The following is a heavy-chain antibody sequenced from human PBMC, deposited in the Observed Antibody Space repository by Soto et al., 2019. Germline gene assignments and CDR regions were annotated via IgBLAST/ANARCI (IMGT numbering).Heavy chain of an antibody. CDR3: ARGSKDSYPGSRVFDL. CDR1: GFTFSDYY. Sequence: GGSLKLSWAASGFTFSDYYMSWIRQAPGKGLEWVSYISSSGSTIYYADSVRGRFTISRDNSKNTLYLQMSSLRADDSAVYYCARGSKDSYPGSRVFDLWGRGTLVTVSS. D-gene: IGHD3-10*01. CDR2: ISSSGSTI. J-gene: IGHJ4*02. V-gene: IGHV3-11*01.